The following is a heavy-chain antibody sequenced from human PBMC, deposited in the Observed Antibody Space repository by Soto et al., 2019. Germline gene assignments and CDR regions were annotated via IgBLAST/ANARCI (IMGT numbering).Heavy chain of an antibody. V-gene: IGHV4-59*01. CDR1: GGSISSYY. CDR3: ARYSSSWGYWFDP. CDR2: IYYSGST. J-gene: IGHJ5*02. D-gene: IGHD6-13*01. Sequence: PSETLSLTCTVSGGSISSYYWSWIRQPPGKGLEWIGYIYYSGSTNYNPSLKSRVTISVDTSKNQFSLKLSSVTAADTAVYYCARYSSSWGYWFDPWGQGTLVTVSS.